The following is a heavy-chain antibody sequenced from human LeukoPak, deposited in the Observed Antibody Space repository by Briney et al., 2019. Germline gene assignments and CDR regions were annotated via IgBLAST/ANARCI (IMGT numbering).Heavy chain of an antibody. V-gene: IGHV4-34*01. J-gene: IGHJ6*02. Sequence: SETLSLTCAVYGGSFSGYYWSWIRQPPGKGLEWIGEINHSGSTNYNPSLKSRVTISVDTSKNQFSLKLSSVTAADTAVYYWAGRYCSSTSCYYPGTYYYYGMDVWGQGTTVTVSS. CDR1: GGSFSGYY. D-gene: IGHD2-2*01. CDR2: INHSGST. CDR3: AGRYCSSTSCYYPGTYYYYGMDV.